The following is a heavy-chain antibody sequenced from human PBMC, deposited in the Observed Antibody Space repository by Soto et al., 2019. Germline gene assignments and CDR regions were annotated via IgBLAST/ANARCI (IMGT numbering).Heavy chain of an antibody. V-gene: IGHV3-30-3*01. J-gene: IGHJ6*02. Sequence: GGSLRLSCVASGFTFDTYGIHWVRQAPGKGLQWVALISYEGSNTYYADSVRGRFTISRDNSKNALYLQMNTLRPEDTGMYYCARVTPGNNLYYFSGLDFWGQGTSVTVSS. CDR3: ARVTPGNNLYYFSGLDF. CDR2: ISYEGSNT. D-gene: IGHD1-1*01. CDR1: GFTFDTYG.